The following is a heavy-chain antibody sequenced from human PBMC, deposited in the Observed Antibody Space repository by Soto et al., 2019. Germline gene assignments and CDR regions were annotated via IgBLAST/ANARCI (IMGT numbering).Heavy chain of an antibody. CDR3: AKLSCTSSTCYFPGWFDP. D-gene: IGHD2-2*01. J-gene: IGHJ5*02. Sequence: SETLSLTCTVSGDPISGGASFWSWIRQPPGKGLEWIANVYYSGSSYYNPSLKSRLTISVDTTKNQFSLQLKSMTAADTAVYYCAKLSCTSSTCYFPGWFDPWGQGTLVTVSS. CDR1: GDPISGGASF. V-gene: IGHV4-31*03. CDR2: VYYSGSS.